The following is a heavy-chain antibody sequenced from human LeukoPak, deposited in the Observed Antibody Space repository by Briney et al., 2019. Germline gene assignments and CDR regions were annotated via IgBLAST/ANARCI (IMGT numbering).Heavy chain of an antibody. Sequence: ASVKVSCKASGYTFTSYDINWVRQATGQGLEWMGWMNPNSGNTGYAQKFQGRVTMTRDTSISTAYMELSSLRSEDTAVYYCARVIGYCSGGSCYSEKPDYWGQGTTVTVSS. D-gene: IGHD2-15*01. J-gene: IGHJ4*03. V-gene: IGHV1-8*01. CDR2: MNPNSGNT. CDR1: GYTFTSYD. CDR3: ARVIGYCSGGSCYSEKPDY.